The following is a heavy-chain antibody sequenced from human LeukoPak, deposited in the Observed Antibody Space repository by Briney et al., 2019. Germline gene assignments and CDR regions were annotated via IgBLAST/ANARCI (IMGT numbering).Heavy chain of an antibody. J-gene: IGHJ4*02. V-gene: IGHV3-30*02. Sequence: GGSLRLSCAASGFTFSSYSMNWVRQAPGKGLEWVAFIRYDGSNKYYADSVKGRFTISRDNSKNTLYLQMNSLRAEDTAVYYCAKDHGIAVAGLEGFLDYWGQGTLVTVSS. CDR1: GFTFSSYS. CDR3: AKDHGIAVAGLEGFLDY. CDR2: IRYDGSNK. D-gene: IGHD6-19*01.